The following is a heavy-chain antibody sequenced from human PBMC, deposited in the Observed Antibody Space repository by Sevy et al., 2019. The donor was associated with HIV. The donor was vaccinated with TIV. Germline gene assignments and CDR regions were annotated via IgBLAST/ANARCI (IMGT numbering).Heavy chain of an antibody. V-gene: IGHV4-31*03. J-gene: IGHJ5*02. CDR2: IYYSGST. CDR3: ARQRSSITIFGVVISWFDP. D-gene: IGHD3-3*01. Sequence: SETLSLTCTVSGDSISSGGYYWSWIRQRPGKGLEWIAYIYYSGSTYYNPSLKSRVTMSVDTSKSQFSLKLSSVTAAETAVYYCARQRSSITIFGVVISWFDPWGQGTLVTVSS. CDR1: GDSISSGGYY.